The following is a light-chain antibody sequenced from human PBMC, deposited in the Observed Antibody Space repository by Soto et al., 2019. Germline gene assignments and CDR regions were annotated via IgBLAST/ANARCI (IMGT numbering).Light chain of an antibody. V-gene: IGKV1-5*03. CDR2: KAS. CDR3: QQYENWPQLT. Sequence: DIQMTQSPSTLSASVGDRVTITCRASQSISSWLAWYQQKPGKAPKLLIYKASSLESGVPSRFSGSGSGTEFTLTISSLQSEDFAVYYCQQYENWPQLTFGGGTKVDIK. CDR1: QSISSW. J-gene: IGKJ4*01.